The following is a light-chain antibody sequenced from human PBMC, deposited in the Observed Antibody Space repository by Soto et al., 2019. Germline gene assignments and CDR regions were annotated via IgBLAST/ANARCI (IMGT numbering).Light chain of an antibody. J-gene: IGKJ5*01. CDR1: QSVSSY. CDR2: DAS. V-gene: IGKV3-11*01. CDR3: QQSSNWPRIT. Sequence: EIVLTQSPATLSLSPGERATLSCRASQSVSSYLAWYQQKPGQAPRLLIYDASNRATGIPARFSGSASGTDFTLTISSLEPEDFAVYYCQQSSNWPRITFGQGTRLEIK.